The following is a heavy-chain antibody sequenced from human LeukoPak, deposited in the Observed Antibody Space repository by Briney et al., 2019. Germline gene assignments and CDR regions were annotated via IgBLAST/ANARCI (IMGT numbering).Heavy chain of an antibody. D-gene: IGHD3-10*01. J-gene: IGHJ3*02. CDR3: ARDNGFGELFAEPHAFDI. CDR1: GGSFSGYY. V-gene: IGHV4-34*01. Sequence: PSETLSLTCAVYGGSFSGYYWSWIRQPPGKGLEWIGEINHSGSTNYNPSLKSRVTISVDTSKNQFSLKLSSVTAADTAVYYCARDNGFGELFAEPHAFDIWGQGTMVTVSS. CDR2: INHSGST.